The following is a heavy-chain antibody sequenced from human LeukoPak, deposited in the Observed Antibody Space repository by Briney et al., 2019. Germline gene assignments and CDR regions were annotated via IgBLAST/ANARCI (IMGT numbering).Heavy chain of an antibody. CDR1: GGSTSSGDYS. CDR2: VYHSGRT. V-gene: IGHV4-30-2*01. Sequence: PSETLSLTCAVSGGSTSSGDYSWSWIRQPPGKGLEWIGYVYHSGRTFYNPSLKSRVTISVHTSKNQFSLKLSSVTAADTAVYYCARGGSFCRGRDCYPTHFHHWGQGTLVTVSS. CDR3: ARGGSFCRGRDCYPTHFHH. D-gene: IGHD2-21*02. J-gene: IGHJ1*01.